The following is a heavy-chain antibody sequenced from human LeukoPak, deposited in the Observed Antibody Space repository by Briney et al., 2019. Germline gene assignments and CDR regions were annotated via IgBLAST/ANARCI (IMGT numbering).Heavy chain of an antibody. J-gene: IGHJ4*02. V-gene: IGHV4-30-4*01. CDR1: GGSISSGDSY. Sequence: SETLSLTCTVSGGSISSGDSYWTWIRQPPGKGLEWIGYIYYSGNTYYNPSLKSRVTISVDTNRNQFSLKLSSVTAADTAVYYCARNRDGYNSFDYWGQGTLVTVSS. D-gene: IGHD5-24*01. CDR2: IYYSGNT. CDR3: ARNRDGYNSFDY.